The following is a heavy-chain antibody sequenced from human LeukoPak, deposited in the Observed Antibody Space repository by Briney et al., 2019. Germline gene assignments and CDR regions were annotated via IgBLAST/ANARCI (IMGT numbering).Heavy chain of an antibody. CDR1: GFTFSSYW. Sequence: GGSLRLSCAASGFTFSSYWMSWVRQAPGKGLEWVANIKQDGSEKHYVDSVKGRFTISRDNAKNTLYLQMNSLRAEDTAVYYCARDIRMDYYDSSGYYSFGYWGQGTLVTVSS. J-gene: IGHJ4*02. D-gene: IGHD3-22*01. CDR3: ARDIRMDYYDSSGYYSFGY. CDR2: IKQDGSEK. V-gene: IGHV3-7*01.